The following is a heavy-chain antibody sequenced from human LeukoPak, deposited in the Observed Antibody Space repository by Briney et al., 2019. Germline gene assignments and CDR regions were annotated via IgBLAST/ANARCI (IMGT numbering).Heavy chain of an antibody. CDR2: IIPIFGTA. CDR1: GGTFSSYA. Sequence: SVKVSCKASGGTFSSYAISWVRQAPGQGLEWMGGIIPIFGTANYAQKFQGRVTITTDESTSTAYMELSSLRSEDTAVYYCARRRELAAYVYYYYYMDVWGKGTTVTVSS. CDR3: ARRRELAAYVYYYYYMDV. D-gene: IGHD2-15*01. V-gene: IGHV1-69*05. J-gene: IGHJ6*03.